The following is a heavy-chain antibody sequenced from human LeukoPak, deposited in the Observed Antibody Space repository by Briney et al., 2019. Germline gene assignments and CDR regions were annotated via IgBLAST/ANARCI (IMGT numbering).Heavy chain of an antibody. D-gene: IGHD1-26*01. Sequence: SETLSLTCTVSGGSISSYYWSWIRQPAGKGLGWIGRIYTSGSTNYNPSLKSRVTMSVDTSKNQFSLKLSSVTAADTAVYYCARDRRGSLQGYWGQGTLVTVSS. V-gene: IGHV4-4*07. CDR2: IYTSGST. J-gene: IGHJ4*02. CDR1: GGSISSYY. CDR3: ARDRRGSLQGY.